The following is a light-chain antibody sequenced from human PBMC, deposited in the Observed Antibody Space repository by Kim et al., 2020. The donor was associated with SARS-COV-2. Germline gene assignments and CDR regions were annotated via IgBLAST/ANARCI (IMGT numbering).Light chain of an antibody. CDR3: QSYDNGLSGWV. V-gene: IGLV1-40*01. CDR1: SSNIGAGSD. CDR2: GNI. Sequence: QSVLTQPPSVSGAPGQRVTISCTGSSSNIGAGSDVHWFQQLPGTAPKVLIYGNINRPSGIPDRFSGSKSGTSASLAITGLQAEDGADYYCQSYDNGLSGWVFGGGTQLTVL. J-gene: IGLJ3*02.